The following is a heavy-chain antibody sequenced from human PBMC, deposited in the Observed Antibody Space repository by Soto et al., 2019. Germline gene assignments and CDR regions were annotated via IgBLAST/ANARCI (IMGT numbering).Heavy chain of an antibody. V-gene: IGHV3-23*01. CDR3: AKDRKGLIWKAVAGPFDY. Sequence: EVQLLESGGGLVQPGGSLRLSCAASGFTFSSYAMSWVRQAPGKGLEWVSAISGSGGSTYYADSVKGRFTISRDNSKNTLYLQMNCLRAEDTAVYYCAKDRKGLIWKAVAGPFDYWGQGTLVIVSS. CDR1: GFTFSSYA. D-gene: IGHD6-19*01. CDR2: ISGSGGST. J-gene: IGHJ4*02.